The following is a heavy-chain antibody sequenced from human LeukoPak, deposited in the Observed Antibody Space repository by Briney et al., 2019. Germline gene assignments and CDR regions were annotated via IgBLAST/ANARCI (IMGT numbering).Heavy chain of an antibody. Sequence: PSQTLSLTCTVSGGSISSGSYYWSWIRQPPGKGLEWIGRIYTSGSTNYNPSLKSRVTISVDTSKNQFSLKLSSVTAADTAVYYCARGAQGSGHWFDPWGQGTLVTVSS. D-gene: IGHD3-10*01. V-gene: IGHV4-61*02. J-gene: IGHJ5*02. CDR3: ARGAQGSGHWFDP. CDR2: IYTSGST. CDR1: GGSISSGSYY.